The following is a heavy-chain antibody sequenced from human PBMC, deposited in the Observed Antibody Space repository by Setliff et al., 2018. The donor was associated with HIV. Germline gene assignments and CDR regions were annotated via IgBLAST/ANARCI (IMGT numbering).Heavy chain of an antibody. D-gene: IGHD3-3*01. CDR2: IYYTGTT. J-gene: IGHJ4*02. V-gene: IGHV4-31*03. CDR1: GDSISSGSDY. CDR3: ARGRYDDFWSGYYYFDY. Sequence: PSETLSLTCTVSGDSISSGSDYWSWIRQHPWKGLEWIGYIYYTGTTYFNPSLKNRLSISVDTSKNQFSLKLSSVTAADMAVYYCARGRYDDFWSGYYYFDYWGQGTLVTVSS.